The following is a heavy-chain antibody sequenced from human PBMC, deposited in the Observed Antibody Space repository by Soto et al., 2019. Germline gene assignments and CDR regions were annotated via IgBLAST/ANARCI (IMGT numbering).Heavy chain of an antibody. Sequence: ASVKVSCKASGGTFSSYAISWVRQAPGQGLEWMGGIIPIFGTANYAQKFQGRVTITADESTSTAYMELSSLRSEDTAVYYCAREDTAMVNELPDYYYGMDVWGQGTTVTVSS. CDR1: GGTFSSYA. CDR3: AREDTAMVNELPDYYYGMDV. D-gene: IGHD5-18*01. J-gene: IGHJ6*02. V-gene: IGHV1-69*13. CDR2: IIPIFGTA.